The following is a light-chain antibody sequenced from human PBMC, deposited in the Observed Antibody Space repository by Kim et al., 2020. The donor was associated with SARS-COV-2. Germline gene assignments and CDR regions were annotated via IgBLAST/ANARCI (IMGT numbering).Light chain of an antibody. J-gene: IGKJ1*01. Sequence: SLGDTVSLSCRASPSVDTNLAWYQQKPGQPPRLLIHGASTRATGVPARFSGTGSLTDFTLTISSLQSEDSAVYYCQQYNSWPPETFGQGTKVDIK. CDR1: PSVDTN. CDR2: GAS. CDR3: QQYNSWPPET. V-gene: IGKV3-15*01.